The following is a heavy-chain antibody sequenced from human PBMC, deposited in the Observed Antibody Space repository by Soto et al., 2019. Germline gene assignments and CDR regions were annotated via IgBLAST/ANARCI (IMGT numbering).Heavy chain of an antibody. D-gene: IGHD3-10*01. V-gene: IGHV1-69*02. CDR1: GDTFNCYS. J-gene: IGHJ4*02. CDR2: INPILSMS. Sequence: QVQLVQSGADVQRPGSSVRVSCTASGDTFNCYSINWVRQAPGLGLQWMGRINPILSMSNYAPRFQGRVTMTADKSTSTAYMELSSLRSEDTAMYYCATSYGSGYRAFDSWGQGALVTVSS. CDR3: ATSYGSGYRAFDS.